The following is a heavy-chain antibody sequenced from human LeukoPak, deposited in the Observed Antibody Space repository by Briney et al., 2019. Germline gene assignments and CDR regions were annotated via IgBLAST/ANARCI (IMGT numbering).Heavy chain of an antibody. CDR1: GYTFTSYY. Sequence: ASVKVSCKASGYTFTSYYIHWVRQAPGQGLEWMGIVNPSGGSTSYAQKFQGRVTMARDTSTSTVYMELSSLRSEDTAVYYCARASGLPFTMTLDYWGQGTLVTVSS. V-gene: IGHV1-46*01. CDR2: VNPSGGST. D-gene: IGHD3-22*01. CDR3: ARASGLPFTMTLDY. J-gene: IGHJ4*02.